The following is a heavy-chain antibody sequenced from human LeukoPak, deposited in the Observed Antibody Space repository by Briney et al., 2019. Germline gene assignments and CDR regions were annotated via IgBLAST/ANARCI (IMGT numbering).Heavy chain of an antibody. V-gene: IGHV3-11*04. J-gene: IGHJ5*02. CDR1: GFTFSDYY. CDR2: ISSSGSTI. CDR3: ARERLSNYDWFDP. Sequence: GGSLRLSCAASGFTFSDYYMSWIRQAPGKGLEWVSYISSSGSTIYYADSVKGRFTVSRDNAKNSLYLQMNSLRAEDTAVYYCARERLSNYDWFDPWGQGTLVTVSS. D-gene: IGHD1-7*01.